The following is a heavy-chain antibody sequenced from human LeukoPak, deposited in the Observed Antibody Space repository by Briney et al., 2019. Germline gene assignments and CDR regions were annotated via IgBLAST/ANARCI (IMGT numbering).Heavy chain of an antibody. CDR2: ISTYNGNT. V-gene: IGHV1-18*01. J-gene: IGHJ4*02. Sequence: ASVKVSCKASGYTFNSHGITWVRQAPGQGLEWMGWISTYNGNTNYAQKLQGRVTITTDTSTSTAYMELSSLRSEDTAVYYCATGPIEVAVTNFDYWGQGTLVTVSS. CDR1: GYTFNSHG. CDR3: ATGPIEVAVTNFDY. D-gene: IGHD6-19*01.